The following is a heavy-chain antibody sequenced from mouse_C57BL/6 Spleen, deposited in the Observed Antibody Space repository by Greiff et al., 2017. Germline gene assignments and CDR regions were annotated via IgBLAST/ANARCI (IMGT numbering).Heavy chain of an antibody. D-gene: IGHD2-3*01. J-gene: IGHJ4*01. CDR3: ANDGYPYAMDY. CDR1: GFTFSDSG. CDR2: ISSGSSTI. V-gene: IGHV5-17*01. Sequence: EVQLVESGGGLVKPGGSLKLSCAASGFTFSDSGMHWVRQAPEKGLEWVAYISSGSSTIYYADTVKGRFTIARDNAKNTLFLQMTSLRSEDTATYYCANDGYPYAMDYWGQGTSVTVSS.